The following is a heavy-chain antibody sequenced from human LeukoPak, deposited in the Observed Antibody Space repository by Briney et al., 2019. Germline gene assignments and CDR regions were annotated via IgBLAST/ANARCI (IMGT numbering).Heavy chain of an antibody. J-gene: IGHJ5*02. CDR1: GITFSDAW. CDR3: TTAVRATSGTRFDA. V-gene: IGHV3-15*07. D-gene: IGHD1-26*01. CDR2: IKAKIDGGTT. Sequence: PGGSLRLSCEASGITFSDAWMSWVRQAPGKGLEWVGRIKAKIDGGTTDYGAPVKDRFIISRDDSKNTLNMQMNSLKTEDTAVYYCTTAVRATSGTRFDAWGQGTLVTVSS.